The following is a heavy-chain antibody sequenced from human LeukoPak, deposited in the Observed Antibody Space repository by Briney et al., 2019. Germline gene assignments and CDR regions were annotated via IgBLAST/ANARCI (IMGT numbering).Heavy chain of an antibody. Sequence: GASVKVSCKASGGTFSSYAISWVRQAPGQGLEWMGRIIPILGIANYAQKFQGRVTITADKSTSTAYMELSSLRSEDTAVYYCARVVVAARESLDAFDIWGQGTMVTVSS. CDR2: IIPILGIA. J-gene: IGHJ3*02. V-gene: IGHV1-69*04. CDR3: ARVVVAARESLDAFDI. CDR1: GGTFSSYA. D-gene: IGHD2-15*01.